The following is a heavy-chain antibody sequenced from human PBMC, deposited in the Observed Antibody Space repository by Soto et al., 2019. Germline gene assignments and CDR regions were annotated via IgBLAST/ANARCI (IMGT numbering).Heavy chain of an antibody. Sequence: GASVKVSCKASGYTFTSYYMHWVRQAPGQGLEWMGIINPSGGSTSYAQKFQGRVTMTRDTSTSTVYMELSSLRSEDTAVYYCARDMTTVTTAGNAFDIWGQGTMVTVSS. V-gene: IGHV1-46*03. D-gene: IGHD4-17*01. CDR3: ARDMTTVTTAGNAFDI. CDR2: INPSGGST. J-gene: IGHJ3*02. CDR1: GYTFTSYY.